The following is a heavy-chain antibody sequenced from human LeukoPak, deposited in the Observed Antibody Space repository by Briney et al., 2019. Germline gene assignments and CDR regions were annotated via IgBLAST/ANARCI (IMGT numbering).Heavy chain of an antibody. CDR2: IYTSGST. CDR1: GGSISSHY. J-gene: IGHJ4*02. CDR3: ARENSGSYREFDY. Sequence: SETLSLTCTASGGSISSHYWSWIRQPAGKGLEWIGRIYTSGSTNYNASLKSRVSMSVDTSKNQFSLKLSSVTAADTAVFYCARENSGSYREFDYWGQGTLVTVSS. V-gene: IGHV4-4*07. D-gene: IGHD1-26*01.